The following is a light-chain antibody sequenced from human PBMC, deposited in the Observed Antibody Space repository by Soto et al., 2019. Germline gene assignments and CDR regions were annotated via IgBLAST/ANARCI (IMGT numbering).Light chain of an antibody. Sequence: DIKITQSPSSLSASVGNRVTIPCRASQNIINYLNWYQQKPGKAPKLLIYAASSLQSGVPSRFSGSGSGTDFTLTISSLQPEDFATYYCQQSYCTPLPFGGVTKVDI. J-gene: IGKJ4*01. V-gene: IGKV1-39*01. CDR2: AAS. CDR3: QQSYCTPLP. CDR1: QNIINY.